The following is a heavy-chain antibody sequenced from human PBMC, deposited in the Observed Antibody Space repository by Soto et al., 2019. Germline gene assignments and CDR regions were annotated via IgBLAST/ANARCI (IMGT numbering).Heavy chain of an antibody. D-gene: IGHD6-13*01. Sequence: PGGSLRFSCAASGFTFSSYGMRWVRQAPGKGLEWVAIIWYDGSNKYYADSVKGRFTISRDSSRNTLYLQMNSLRAEDTAVYYCARVGSSWSFDYWGQGTLVTVSS. J-gene: IGHJ4*02. CDR1: GFTFSSYG. CDR3: ARVGSSWSFDY. CDR2: IWYDGSNK. V-gene: IGHV3-33*01.